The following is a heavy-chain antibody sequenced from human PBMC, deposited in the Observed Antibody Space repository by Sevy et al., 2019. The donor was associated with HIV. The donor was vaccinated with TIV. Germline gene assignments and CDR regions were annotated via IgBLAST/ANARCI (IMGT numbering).Heavy chain of an antibody. D-gene: IGHD2-2*01. CDR2: IYYSGST. CDR3: ARPLPNASGAFDI. Sequence: SETLSLTCTVSGGSITSSSYYWGWIRQPPGKGLEWIGSIYYSGSTYYNPSLKSRVTISVDTSKNQFFLKLSSVTAADTAVYYCARPLPNASGAFDIWGQGTMVTVSS. V-gene: IGHV4-39*01. CDR1: GGSITSSSYY. J-gene: IGHJ3*02.